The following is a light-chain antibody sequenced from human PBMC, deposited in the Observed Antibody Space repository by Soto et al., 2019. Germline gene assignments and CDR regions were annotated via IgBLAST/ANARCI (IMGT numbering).Light chain of an antibody. J-gene: IGKJ1*01. V-gene: IGKV1-5*01. CDR3: QEYNSYWWT. CDR1: QSIHSW. CDR2: GAS. Sequence: DIQMTQSPSTLSASVGDRVTITCRASQSIHSWLAWYQQKPGKAPKFLIYGASSLESGVPSRFSGSGSGTEFTLTISSLQPVDFATYYCQEYNSYWWTFGQGTKVEVK.